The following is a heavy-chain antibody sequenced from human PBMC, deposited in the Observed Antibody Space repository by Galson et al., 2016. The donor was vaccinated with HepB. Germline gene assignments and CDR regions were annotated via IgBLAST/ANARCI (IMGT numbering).Heavy chain of an antibody. CDR3: ARTYGDYVPIDF. Sequence: SETLSLTCSVSGGSISSSSYSWGWIRQPPGKGLEWIGNSDYSGKTSHNPALKSRVTIYVDTSKKQFSLNLRSVTAADTAVYYCARTYGDYVPIDFWGQGTLVTVSS. CDR1: GGSISSSSYS. D-gene: IGHD4-17*01. V-gene: IGHV4-39*01. CDR2: SDYSGKT. J-gene: IGHJ4*02.